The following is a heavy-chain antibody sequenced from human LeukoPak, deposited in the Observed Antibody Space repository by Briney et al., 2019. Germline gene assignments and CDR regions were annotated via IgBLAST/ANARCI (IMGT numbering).Heavy chain of an antibody. CDR1: GYSISSGYY. Sequence: SXXLSLTCAVSGYSISSGYYWGWIRQPPGKGLEWIGSIYHSGSTYYNPSLKCRVTISVDTSKNQFSLKLCSVTAADAAVYYCARPRYDFWSGYYGYFDYWGQGTLVTVSS. J-gene: IGHJ4*02. D-gene: IGHD3-3*01. V-gene: IGHV4-38-2*01. CDR2: IYHSGST. CDR3: ARPRYDFWSGYYGYFDY.